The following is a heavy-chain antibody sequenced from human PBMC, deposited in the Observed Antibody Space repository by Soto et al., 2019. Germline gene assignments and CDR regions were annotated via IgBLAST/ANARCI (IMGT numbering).Heavy chain of an antibody. Sequence: SQTLSLTCAISGDSVSSNSAAWNWIRQSPTRGLEWLGRTYYRSKWYNDYAVSVKSRININPETSKNQFSLQLNSVSPEDTAVYYYARSPRLSGDRGLYAFDIWGQGTMVTVSS. CDR1: GDSVSSNSAA. D-gene: IGHD3-10*01. CDR2: TYYRSKWYN. CDR3: ARSPRLSGDRGLYAFDI. J-gene: IGHJ3*02. V-gene: IGHV6-1*01.